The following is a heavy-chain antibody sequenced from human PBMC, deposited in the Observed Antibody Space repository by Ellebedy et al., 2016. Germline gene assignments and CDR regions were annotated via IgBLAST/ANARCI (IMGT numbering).Heavy chain of an antibody. CDR1: GFTFSDYY. CDR2: ISSSGYNI. V-gene: IGHV3-11*01. CDR3: ARDRSPTDSP. D-gene: IGHD2-15*01. J-gene: IGHJ5*02. Sequence: GGSLRLSXAASGFTFSDYYMSWIRQAPGKGLEWVSYISSSGYNIYYADSVKGRFTISRDNAKNSLYLQMNSLRAEDTAVYYCARDRSPTDSPWGQGTLVTVSS.